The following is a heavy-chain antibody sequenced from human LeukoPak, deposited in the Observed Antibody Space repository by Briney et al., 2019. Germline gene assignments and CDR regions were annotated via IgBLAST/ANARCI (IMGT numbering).Heavy chain of an antibody. CDR3: AGRGSSSGTFDV. D-gene: IGHD2-2*01. Sequence: SETLSLTCNVYGGSISSDYWSWIRQPAGKRLEWIGRIYTSGGTNYNPSLKSRVTMSVDKSKNQISLNLASLTAADTALYYCAGRGSSSGTFDVWGPGTFVTVSS. V-gene: IGHV4-4*07. CDR1: GGSISSDY. J-gene: IGHJ3*01. CDR2: IYTSGGT.